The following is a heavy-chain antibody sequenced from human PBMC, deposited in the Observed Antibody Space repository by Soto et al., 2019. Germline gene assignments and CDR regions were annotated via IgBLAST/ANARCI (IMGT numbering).Heavy chain of an antibody. V-gene: IGHV1-2*02. Sequence: ASVKVSCKASGYTFTGYYMHWVRQAPGQGLEWMGWINPNSGGTNYAQKFQGRVTMTRDTSINTAYMELSRLRSDDTAVYYCARGYSGYDYYYYGMDVWGQGTTVTVSS. J-gene: IGHJ6*02. CDR2: INPNSGGT. CDR1: GYTFTGYY. CDR3: ARGYSGYDYYYYGMDV. D-gene: IGHD5-12*01.